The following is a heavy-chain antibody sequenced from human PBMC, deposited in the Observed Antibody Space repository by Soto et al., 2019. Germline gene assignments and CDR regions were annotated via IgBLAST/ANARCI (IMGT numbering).Heavy chain of an antibody. CDR1: GGSISSDYYH. D-gene: IGHD5-18*01. Sequence: PAETXSLTCTVSGGSISSDYYHWTWIRQSPERGLEWIGYIYYSGSTNYNPSLKSRVTISVDTSKNQFSLKLSSVTAADTAVYYCASYPTGYSYGESVDYWGQGTLVTVSS. V-gene: IGHV4-61*01. CDR2: IYYSGST. J-gene: IGHJ4*02. CDR3: ASYPTGYSYGESVDY.